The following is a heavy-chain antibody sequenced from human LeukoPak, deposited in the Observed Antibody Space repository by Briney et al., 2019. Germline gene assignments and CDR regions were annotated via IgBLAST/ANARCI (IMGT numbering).Heavy chain of an antibody. Sequence: KSSETLSLTCTVSGGSISSSGYYWGWIRQPPGKGLEWIGSMYYSGSTYYNPSLKSRVTISVDTSKNQFSLKLSSVTAADTAVYYCARQKGTGTYKYYFDYWGQGTLVTVSS. CDR1: GGSISSSGYY. CDR2: MYYSGST. CDR3: ARQKGTGTYKYYFDY. V-gene: IGHV4-39*01. J-gene: IGHJ4*02. D-gene: IGHD1-7*01.